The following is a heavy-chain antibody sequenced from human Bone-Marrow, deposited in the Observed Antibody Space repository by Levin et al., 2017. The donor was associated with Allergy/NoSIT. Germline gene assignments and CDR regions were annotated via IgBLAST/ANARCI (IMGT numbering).Heavy chain of an antibody. V-gene: IGHV7-4-1*02. D-gene: IGHD2-15*01. CDR2: INTNTGNP. CDR3: ARDDCSGGSCYNVDY. Sequence: ASVKVSCKASGYTFTNYVMNWVRQAPGQGLEWMGWINTNTGNPTYAQGFTGRFVFSLDTSISTAYLQISSLKAEDTAIYYCARDDCSGGSCYNVDYWGQGTLVTVSS. CDR1: GYTFTNYV. J-gene: IGHJ4*02.